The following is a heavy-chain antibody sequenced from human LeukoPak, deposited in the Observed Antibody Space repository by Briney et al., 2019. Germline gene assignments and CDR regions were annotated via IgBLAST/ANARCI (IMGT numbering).Heavy chain of an antibody. CDR2: ISGNGGIT. V-gene: IGHV3-23*01. CDR3: AKVSPYGNYVGPSDY. CDR1: GFTFSSYS. J-gene: IGHJ4*02. D-gene: IGHD4-11*01. Sequence: GGSLRLSCAASGFTFSSYSMNWVRQAPGKGLEWVSGISGNGGITYYAESVKGRFTISRDNSRNTLYLQMNSLRAEDTAVYYCAKVSPYGNYVGPSDYWGQGTLVTVSS.